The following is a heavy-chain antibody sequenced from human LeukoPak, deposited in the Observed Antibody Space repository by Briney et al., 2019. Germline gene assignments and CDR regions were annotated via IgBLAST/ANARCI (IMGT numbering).Heavy chain of an antibody. CDR1: GYSFTSYW. CDR3: ARHPPGWELQLDAFDI. CDR2: IYPGDSDT. V-gene: IGHV5-51*01. J-gene: IGHJ3*02. D-gene: IGHD2-15*01. Sequence: GESPKISCKGSGYSFTSYWIGWVRQMPGKGLEWMGIIYPGDSDTRYSPSFQGQVTISADKSISTAYLQWSSLKASDTAMYYCARHPPGWELQLDAFDIWGQGTMVTVSS.